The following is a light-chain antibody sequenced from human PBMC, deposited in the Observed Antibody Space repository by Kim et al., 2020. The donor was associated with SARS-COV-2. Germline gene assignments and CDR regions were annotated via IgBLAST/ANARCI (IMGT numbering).Light chain of an antibody. V-gene: IGKV1-5*01. CDR2: EAS. CDR1: QSASSC. J-gene: IGKJ1*01. CDR3: QQYNSVSRT. Sequence: APLEDSVTITFRASQSASSCLDWYHQKPGKAPKLLIYEASSLESGVPSRFSGSGSGTEFTLTISSLQPEDSATYYCQQYNSVSRTFGQGTKMDIK.